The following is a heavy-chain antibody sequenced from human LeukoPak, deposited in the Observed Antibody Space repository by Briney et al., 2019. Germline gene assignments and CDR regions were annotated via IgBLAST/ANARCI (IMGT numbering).Heavy chain of an antibody. V-gene: IGHV1-2*02. CDR3: ARDLRLPKYYFDY. J-gene: IGHJ4*02. Sequence: GASVKVSCKASGYTFTGYYMHWVRQAPGQGLEWMGWINPNSSGTNYAQKFQGRDTMTRDTSISTAYMELSRLRSDDTAVYYCARDLRLPKYYFDYWGQGTLVTVSS. D-gene: IGHD4-11*01. CDR1: GYTFTGYY. CDR2: INPNSSGT.